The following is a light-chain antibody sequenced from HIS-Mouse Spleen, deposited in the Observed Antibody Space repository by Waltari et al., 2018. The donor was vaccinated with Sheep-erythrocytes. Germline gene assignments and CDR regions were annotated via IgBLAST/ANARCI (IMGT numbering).Light chain of an antibody. CDR2: DAS. J-gene: IGKJ2*01. CDR3: QQRSNWYT. Sequence: EIVLTQSPAPLSLSPGERATLSCRASTSVSSDLAWYQQKPGQAPRLLIYDASNRATGIPARFSGSGSGTDFTLTISSLEPEDFAVYYCQQRSNWYTFGQGTKLEIK. V-gene: IGKV3-11*01. CDR1: TSVSSD.